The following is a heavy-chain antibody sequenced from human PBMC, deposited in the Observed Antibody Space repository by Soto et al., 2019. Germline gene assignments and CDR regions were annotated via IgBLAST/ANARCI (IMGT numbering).Heavy chain of an antibody. V-gene: IGHV1-69*12. CDR1: GGTFSSYA. D-gene: IGHD2-8*01. CDR3: AITHCTNGVSLNWFDP. CDR2: IIPIFGTA. J-gene: IGHJ5*02. Sequence: QVQLVQSGAEVKKPGSSGKVSCKASGGTFSSYAISWVRQAPGQGLEWMGGIIPIFGTANYAQKFQGRVTITADESTSTAYMELISLRSPDTAVSYSAITHCTNGVSLNWFDPWGQGTLVTVS.